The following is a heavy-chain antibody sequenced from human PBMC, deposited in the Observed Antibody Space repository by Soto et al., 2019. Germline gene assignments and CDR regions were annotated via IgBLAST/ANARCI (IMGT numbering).Heavy chain of an antibody. Sequence: PSETLSLTCTVSGGSISSYYWSWIRQPPGKGLEWIGYIYYSGSTNYNPSLKSRVTISVDTSKNQFSLKLSSVTAADTAVYYCARHNSGAAAGHNWFDPWGQGTLVTVSS. CDR1: GGSISSYY. J-gene: IGHJ5*02. CDR2: IYYSGST. D-gene: IGHD6-13*01. V-gene: IGHV4-59*08. CDR3: ARHNSGAAAGHNWFDP.